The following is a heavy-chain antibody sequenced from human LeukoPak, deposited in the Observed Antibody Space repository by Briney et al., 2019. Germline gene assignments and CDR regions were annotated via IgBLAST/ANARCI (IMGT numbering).Heavy chain of an antibody. D-gene: IGHD5-18*01. J-gene: IGHJ4*02. CDR2: FDPEDGET. CDR3: ATLSHSFGYLSNFDY. Sequence: ASVKVSCKVSGYTLTELSMHWVRQAPGKGLEWMGGFDPEDGETIYAQKFQGRVTMTEDTSTDTAYMELSSLRSEDTAVYYCATLSHSFGYLSNFDYWGQGTLVTVSS. CDR1: GYTLTELS. V-gene: IGHV1-24*01.